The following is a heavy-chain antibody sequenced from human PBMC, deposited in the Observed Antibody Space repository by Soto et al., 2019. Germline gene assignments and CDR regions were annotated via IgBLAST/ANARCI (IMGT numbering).Heavy chain of an antibody. Sequence: PGASPRASTAASVSSFGRYVIHWVPQATVKGLEWVSAIGTAGDTYYPGSVKGRFTISRENAKNSLYLQMNSLRAGDTAVYYCARGQGDCSGGSCYGEFDYWGQGTLVTVSS. CDR1: VSSFGRYV. D-gene: IGHD2-15*01. CDR2: IGTAGDT. J-gene: IGHJ4*02. V-gene: IGHV3-13*01. CDR3: ARGQGDCSGGSCYGEFDY.